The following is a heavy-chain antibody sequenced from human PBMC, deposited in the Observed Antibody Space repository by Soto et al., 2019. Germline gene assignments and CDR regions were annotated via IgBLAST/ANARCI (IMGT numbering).Heavy chain of an antibody. CDR3: ARRRDGFFDY. J-gene: IGHJ4*02. D-gene: IGHD5-12*01. CDR1: GFRFNTYY. CDR2: IKHDGIDK. Sequence: GSLRLSCAASGFRFNTYYMGWVRQAPGKGLEWVANIKHDGIDKYYLDSVEGRFTISRDNPNNSLYLQMNSLRAEDTAVYYCARRRDGFFDYWGQGALVTVSS. V-gene: IGHV3-7*03.